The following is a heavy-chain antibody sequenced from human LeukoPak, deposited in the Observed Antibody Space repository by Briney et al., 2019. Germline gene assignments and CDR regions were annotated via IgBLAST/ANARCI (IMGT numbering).Heavy chain of an antibody. Sequence: ASVKLSCKASGYTFTSYIISWVRQAPGQGLEWMGWINANNGNTDYAQRVQGRVTMTTDTSTSTAYMELRSLRSDDTAVYYCARDRHIAAAVYYYYMDVWGKGTPVTVSS. V-gene: IGHV1-18*01. CDR2: INANNGNT. D-gene: IGHD6-13*01. J-gene: IGHJ6*03. CDR1: GYTFTSYI. CDR3: ARDRHIAAAVYYYYMDV.